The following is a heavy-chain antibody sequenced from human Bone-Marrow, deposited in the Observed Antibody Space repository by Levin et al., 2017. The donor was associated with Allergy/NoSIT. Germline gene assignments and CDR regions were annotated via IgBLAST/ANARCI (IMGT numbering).Heavy chain of an antibody. V-gene: IGHV1-2*02. D-gene: IGHD5-12*01. J-gene: IGHJ4*02. CDR2: INPDNGGT. Sequence: ASVKVSCKASGYTFTGYWLHWVRQAPGQGLEWMGWINPDNGGTNLAQKFQGRVTMTRDTTIRTVYMELNRLTSDDTAVYYCASDGVSSGHDLDYWGQGTLVTVSS. CDR1: GYTFTGYW. CDR3: ASDGVSSGHDLDY.